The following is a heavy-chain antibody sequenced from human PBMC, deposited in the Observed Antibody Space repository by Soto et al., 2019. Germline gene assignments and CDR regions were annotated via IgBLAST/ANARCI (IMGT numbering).Heavy chain of an antibody. D-gene: IGHD3-10*01. CDR2: IDWDDDK. Sequence: SGPTLVNPTQTLTLTCTFSGFSLSTSGMCVSWIRQPPGKALEWLALIDWDDDKYYSTSLKTRLTISKDTSKNQVVLTMTNMDPVDTATYYCARADYYGSGSYYTPGIPFDYWGQGTLVTVSS. V-gene: IGHV2-70*01. CDR1: GFSLSTSGMC. J-gene: IGHJ4*02. CDR3: ARADYYGSGSYYTPGIPFDY.